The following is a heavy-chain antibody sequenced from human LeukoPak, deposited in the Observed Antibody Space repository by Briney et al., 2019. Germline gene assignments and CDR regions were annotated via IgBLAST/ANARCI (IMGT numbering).Heavy chain of an antibody. J-gene: IGHJ4*02. D-gene: IGHD3-16*02. V-gene: IGHV1-69*04. Sequence: SVKVSCKASGGTFSSYAISWVRQAPGQGLEWMGRIIPILGIANYAQKFQGRVTITADKSTSTAYMELSSLRSEDTAAYYCARGEAEHDYVWGSYRYIYWGQGTLVTVSS. CDR2: IIPILGIA. CDR3: ARGEAEHDYVWGSYRYIY. CDR1: GGTFSSYA.